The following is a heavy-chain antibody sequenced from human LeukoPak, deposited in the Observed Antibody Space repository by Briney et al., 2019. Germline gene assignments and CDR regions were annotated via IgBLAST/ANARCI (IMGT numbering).Heavy chain of an antibody. Sequence: GGSLRLSRAASGFTFSRYSMNWVRQAPGKGLEWVSSISTSGSYINYADSVKGRFIISRDNVKNSLYLQMNSLRAEDTAVYYCARVGSTWYEDYWGQGTLVTVSS. V-gene: IGHV3-21*01. CDR3: ARVGSTWYEDY. CDR2: ISTSGSYI. CDR1: GFTFSRYS. D-gene: IGHD6-13*01. J-gene: IGHJ4*02.